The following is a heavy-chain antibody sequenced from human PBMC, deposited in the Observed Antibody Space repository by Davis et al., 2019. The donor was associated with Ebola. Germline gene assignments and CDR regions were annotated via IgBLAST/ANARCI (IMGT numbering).Heavy chain of an antibody. Sequence: GGSLRLSCAASGFTFSGSAMHWVRQASGKGLEWVGRIRSKANSYATAYAASVNGRFTISRDDSKNTAYLQMNSLKTEDTAVYYCTRTSGSYYYDSSGYYTLYYFDYWGQGTLVTVSS. CDR2: IRSKANSYAT. CDR1: GFTFSGSA. D-gene: IGHD3-22*01. V-gene: IGHV3-73*01. CDR3: TRTSGSYYYDSSGYYTLYYFDY. J-gene: IGHJ4*02.